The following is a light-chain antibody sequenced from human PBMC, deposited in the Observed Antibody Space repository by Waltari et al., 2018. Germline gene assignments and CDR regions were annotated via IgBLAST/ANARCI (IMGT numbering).Light chain of an antibody. CDR3: QQSYSPLP. V-gene: IGKV1-39*01. CDR1: QSISTY. Sequence: DFQMTPSPSSLSASVLDRVTITCRASQSISTYFNWYQQKPGNAPNLLIYAASSLQSGVPSRFSGSVSGTDFTLTISSLQPKDFATYYCQQSYSPLPFGGGTKVEIK. CDR2: AAS. J-gene: IGKJ4*01.